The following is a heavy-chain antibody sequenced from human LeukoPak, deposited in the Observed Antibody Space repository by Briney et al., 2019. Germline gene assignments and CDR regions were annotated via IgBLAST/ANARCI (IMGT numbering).Heavy chain of an antibody. CDR2: IRSKAYGGTT. D-gene: IGHD2-2*01. J-gene: IGHJ4*02. CDR3: TRKLTWGGVLAAHNFDY. V-gene: IGHV3-49*04. CDR1: GFTFSSYE. Sequence: TGGSLRLSCSASGFTFSSYEMIWVRQAPGKGLEWVGFIRSKAYGGTTEYAASVKGRFTISRDDSKSIAYLQMHSLKTEDTAVYYCTRKLTWGGVLAAHNFDYWGQGTLVTVSS.